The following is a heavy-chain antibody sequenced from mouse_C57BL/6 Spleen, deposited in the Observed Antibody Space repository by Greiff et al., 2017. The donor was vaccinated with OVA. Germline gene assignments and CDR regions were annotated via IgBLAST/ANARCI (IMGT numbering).Heavy chain of an antibody. D-gene: IGHD1-1*01. CDR3: ARRGITTVVATNFDV. CDR2: INPNNGGT. CDR1: GYTFTDYN. J-gene: IGHJ1*03. V-gene: IGHV1-18*01. Sequence: EVQLKESGPELVKPGASVKIPCKASGYTFTDYNMDWVKQSHGKSLEWIGDINPNNGGTIYNQKFKGKATLTVDKSSSTAYMELRSLTSEDTAVYYCARRGITTVVATNFDVWGTGTTVTVSS.